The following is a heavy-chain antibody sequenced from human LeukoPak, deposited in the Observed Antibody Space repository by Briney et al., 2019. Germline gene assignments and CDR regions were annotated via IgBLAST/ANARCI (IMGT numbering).Heavy chain of an antibody. CDR3: ARAPSIPGYYYGMDV. Sequence: GESLKISCKGSGYSFTSYWIGWVRQMPGKGLEWVSSISSSSSYIYYADSVKGRFTISRDNAKNSLYLQMNSLRAEDTAVYYCARAPSIPGYYYGMDVWGQGTTVTVSS. CDR1: GYSFTSYW. V-gene: IGHV3-21*01. CDR2: ISSSSSYI. J-gene: IGHJ6*02. D-gene: IGHD1-14*01.